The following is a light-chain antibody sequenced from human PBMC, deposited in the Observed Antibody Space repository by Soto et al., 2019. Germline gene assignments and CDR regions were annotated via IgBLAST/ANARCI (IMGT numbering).Light chain of an antibody. Sequence: EIVLTQSPGTLSLSPVERATLSCRASQSISSSYLAWYQQKPGQAPRLLIYAASSRATGIPDRFSGGGSGTDFTLTINRLEPEDFAVYYCQQYGSSPRWTFGQGTKVDIK. CDR2: AAS. CDR1: QSISSSY. CDR3: QQYGSSPRWT. J-gene: IGKJ1*01. V-gene: IGKV3-20*01.